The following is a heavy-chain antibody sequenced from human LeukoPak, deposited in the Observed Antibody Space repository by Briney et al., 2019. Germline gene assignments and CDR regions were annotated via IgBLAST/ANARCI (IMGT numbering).Heavy chain of an antibody. V-gene: IGHV4-39*07. CDR3: ARPFGKGGGSWYPNIYWYFDL. CDR2: IYYSGST. CDR1: GGSISSSSYY. J-gene: IGHJ2*01. D-gene: IGHD6-13*01. Sequence: SETLSLTCAVSGGSISSSSYYWGWIRQPPGKGLEWIGSIYYSGSTNYNPSLKSRITISVDTSKNQFSLKLSSVTAADTAVYFCARPFGKGGGSWYPNIYWYFDLWGRGTLVAVSS.